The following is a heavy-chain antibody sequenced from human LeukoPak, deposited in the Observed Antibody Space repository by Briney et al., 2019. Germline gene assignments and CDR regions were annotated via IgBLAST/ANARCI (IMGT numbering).Heavy chain of an antibody. Sequence: GGSLRLSCAASGFTFSSYEMNWVRQAPGKGLKWVSYISTSGSTIYYADSVKGRFTISRDNAKNSLYLQMNSLRAEDTAVYYCSWGGRGGTRRGFDYWGQGTLVSVSS. V-gene: IGHV3-48*03. CDR2: ISTSGSTI. D-gene: IGHD1-26*01. J-gene: IGHJ4*02. CDR1: GFTFSSYE. CDR3: SWGGRGGTRRGFDY.